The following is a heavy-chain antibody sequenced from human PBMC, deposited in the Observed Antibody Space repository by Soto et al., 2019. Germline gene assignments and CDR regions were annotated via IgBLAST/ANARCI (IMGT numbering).Heavy chain of an antibody. CDR2: MSYDGSHK. D-gene: IGHD6-6*01. CDR1: GLNFIDYG. V-gene: IGHV3-30*18. J-gene: IGHJ4*02. Sequence: GGSLRLSCEVSGLNFIDYGMHWVRQAPGKGLEWVAVMSYDGSHKYYADSVKGRFTISRDLSGNTLFLQMNSLRLEDTAVYFCAKEMYPRTVLDSSSPWGDYWGQGTLVTVSS. CDR3: AKEMYPRTVLDSSSPWGDY.